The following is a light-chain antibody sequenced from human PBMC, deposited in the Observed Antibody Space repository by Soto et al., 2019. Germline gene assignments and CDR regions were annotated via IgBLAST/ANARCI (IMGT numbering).Light chain of an antibody. J-gene: IGKJ3*01. CDR2: DAS. CDR1: QDISNY. Sequence: DIPMTQSPSSLSASVGDRVTITCQASQDISNYLNWYQQKPGKAPKLLIYDASNLETGVPSRFSGSGSGTDFTFTISSQQPEDIATYYCQQYDNLPVTFGPGTKVDIK. V-gene: IGKV1-33*01. CDR3: QQYDNLPVT.